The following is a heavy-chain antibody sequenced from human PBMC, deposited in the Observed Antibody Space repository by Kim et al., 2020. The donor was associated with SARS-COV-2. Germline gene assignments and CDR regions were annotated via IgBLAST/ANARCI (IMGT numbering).Heavy chain of an antibody. CDR1: GYTFTNYW. D-gene: IGHD3-22*01. V-gene: IGHV5-51*01. J-gene: IGHJ3*02. CDR2: VYPGDSDT. Sequence: GESLKISCQASGYTFTNYWIGWVRQMPGKGLGWMGIVYPGDSDTRYRPSFQGHVTISVDKSISTAYLEWSSLKASDTATYFCAWGLVRSDGYHFDAFDIWGQGALVIV. CDR3: AWGLVRSDGYHFDAFDI.